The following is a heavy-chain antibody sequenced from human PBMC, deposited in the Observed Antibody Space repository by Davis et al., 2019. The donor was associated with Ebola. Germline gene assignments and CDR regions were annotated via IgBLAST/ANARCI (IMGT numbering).Heavy chain of an antibody. J-gene: IGHJ4*02. CDR1: GFTFSSYS. CDR2: ISSSSSTI. CDR3: ARGPPTAMIVVDYYFDY. Sequence: PGGSLRLSCAASGFTFSSYSMNWVRQAPGKGLEWVSYISSSSSTIYYADSVKGRFTISRDNAKNSLYLQMNSLRDEDTAVYYCARGPPTAMIVVDYYFDYWGQGTLVTVSS. D-gene: IGHD3-22*01. V-gene: IGHV3-48*02.